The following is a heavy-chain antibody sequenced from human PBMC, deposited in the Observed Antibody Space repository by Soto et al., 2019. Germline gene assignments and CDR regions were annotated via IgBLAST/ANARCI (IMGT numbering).Heavy chain of an antibody. V-gene: IGHV3-23*01. CDR2: ISGSGGST. J-gene: IGHJ6*02. CDR3: AKHQGVATKGDYYYYGMDV. D-gene: IGHD5-12*01. Sequence: GGSLRLSCAASGFTFSSYAMSWVRQAPGKGLEWVSAISGSGGSTYYADSVKGRFTISRDNSKNTLYLQMNSLRAEDTAVYYCAKHQGVATKGDYYYYGMDVWGQGTTVTVSS. CDR1: GFTFSSYA.